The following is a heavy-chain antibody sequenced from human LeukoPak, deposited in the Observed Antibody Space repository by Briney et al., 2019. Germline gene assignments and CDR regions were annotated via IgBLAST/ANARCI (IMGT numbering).Heavy chain of an antibody. V-gene: IGHV5-51*01. CDR3: ARHGPASSSWYYDY. Sequence: VESLKLSCKGFRYSFTSYWIGWVRQMPGKGLEWMGIIYPGDYDPRYSLSFQGQVTISADKSISTAYRQWSSLKASYTAMYYCARHGPASSSWYYDYWGQGTLVTVSS. J-gene: IGHJ4*02. D-gene: IGHD6-13*01. CDR2: IYPGDYDP. CDR1: RYSFTSYW.